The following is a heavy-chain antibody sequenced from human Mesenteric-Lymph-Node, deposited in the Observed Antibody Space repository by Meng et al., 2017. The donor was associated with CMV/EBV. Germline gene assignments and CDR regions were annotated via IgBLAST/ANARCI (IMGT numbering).Heavy chain of an antibody. CDR2: IYYSGST. CDR1: SGGYY. V-gene: IGHV4-31*02. CDR3: ARHGPGIAVAGSGENWYFDL. D-gene: IGHD6-19*01. J-gene: IGHJ2*01. Sequence: SGGYYWSWIRQHPGKCLEWIGYIYYSGSTYYNPSLKSRVTISVDTSKNQFSLKVSSVTAADTAVYYCARHGPGIAVAGSGENWYFDLWGRGTLVTVSS.